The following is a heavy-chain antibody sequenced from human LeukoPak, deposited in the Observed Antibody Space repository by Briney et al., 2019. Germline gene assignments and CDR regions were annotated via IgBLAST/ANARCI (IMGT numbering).Heavy chain of an antibody. V-gene: IGHV3-43*02. CDR3: ATPAIGIAAAGFDY. J-gene: IGHJ4*02. CDR2: ISGDGGST. CDR1: GFTFDDYA. Sequence: QPGGSLRLSCAASGFTFDDYAMHWVRQAPGKGLEWVSLISGDGGSTYYADSVKGRFTISRDNSKNSLYLQMNSLRTEDTALYYCATPAIGIAAAGFDYWGQGTLVTVSS. D-gene: IGHD6-13*01.